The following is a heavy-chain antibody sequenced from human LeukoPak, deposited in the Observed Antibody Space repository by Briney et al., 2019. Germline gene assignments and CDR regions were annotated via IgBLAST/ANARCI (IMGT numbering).Heavy chain of an antibody. CDR2: IYHSGNT. J-gene: IGHJ4*02. CDR3: VRGNYGSGSYYVVDFDS. Sequence: SETLSLTCTVSGDSIRNFYWNWVRQPPGKGLEWIGYIYHSGNTNFNPSLKSRLTMSIDTSKNQFSLRLTSVTAADTAVYYCVRGNYGSGSYYVVDFDSWGQGTLVTVS. D-gene: IGHD3-10*01. CDR1: GDSIRNFY. V-gene: IGHV4-59*01.